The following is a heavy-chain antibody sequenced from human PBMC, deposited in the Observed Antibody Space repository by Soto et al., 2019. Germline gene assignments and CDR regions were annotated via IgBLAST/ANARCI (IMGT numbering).Heavy chain of an antibody. CDR1: GGSISSGDYY. Sequence: PSETLSLTCTVSGGSISSGDYYWSWIRQPPGKGLEWIGYIYYSGSTYYDPSLKSRVTISVDTSKNQFSLKLSSVTAADTAVYYCGINYCSGGSCYLYYFDYWGQGTLVTVSS. J-gene: IGHJ4*02. V-gene: IGHV4-30-4*01. D-gene: IGHD2-15*01. CDR3: GINYCSGGSCYLYYFDY. CDR2: IYYSGST.